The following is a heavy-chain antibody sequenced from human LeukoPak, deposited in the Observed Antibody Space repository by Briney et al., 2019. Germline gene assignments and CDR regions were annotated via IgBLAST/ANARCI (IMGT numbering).Heavy chain of an antibody. V-gene: IGHV3-30*04. CDR3: ARDGGYDY. CDR1: GFSFSGYS. Sequence: PGGSLRLSCAASGFSFSGYSMHWVRQAPGKGLEWVALISYDGSYTYYAESVKGRFTVSRDNSRNILYVLMNSLRTDDTAVYYCARDGGYDYWGQGTLVTVSS. J-gene: IGHJ4*02. D-gene: IGHD5-12*01. CDR2: ISYDGSYT.